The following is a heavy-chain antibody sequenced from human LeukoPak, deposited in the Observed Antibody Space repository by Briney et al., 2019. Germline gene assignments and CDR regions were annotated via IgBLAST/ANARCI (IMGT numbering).Heavy chain of an antibody. D-gene: IGHD3-16*01. J-gene: IGHJ4*02. CDR2: MNPNSGNT. V-gene: IGHV1-8*01. CDR1: GYTFTSYD. Sequence: ASVKVSCKASGYTFTSYDINWVRQATGQGLEWMGWMNPNSGNTGYAQKFQGRVTMTRNTSISTAYMELSSLRSEDTAVYYCARFRRGSSTRRHYDYVWGSSTRLYFDYWGQGTLVTVSS. CDR3: ARFRRGSSTRRHYDYVWGSSTRLYFDY.